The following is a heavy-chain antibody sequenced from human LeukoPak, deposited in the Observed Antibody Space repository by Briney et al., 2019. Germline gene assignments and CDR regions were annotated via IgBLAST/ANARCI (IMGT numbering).Heavy chain of an antibody. CDR3: ARGGAYYGSGSEPDY. V-gene: IGHV1-18*01. CDR1: GYTFTSYG. Sequence: GASLKVSCKPSGYTFTSYGISCVRQAPGQGLEWMGWISAYNGNTNYAQKLQGRDTMTTDTSTSTAYMELRSLRSDDTAVYYCARGGAYYGSGSEPDYWGQGTLVTVSS. CDR2: ISAYNGNT. D-gene: IGHD3-10*01. J-gene: IGHJ4*02.